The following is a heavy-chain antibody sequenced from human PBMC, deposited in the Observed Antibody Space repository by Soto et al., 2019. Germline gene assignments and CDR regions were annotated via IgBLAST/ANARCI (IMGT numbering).Heavy chain of an antibody. V-gene: IGHV4-4*02. CDR2: ISHSGSV. J-gene: IGHJ4*02. Sequence: QVLLQESGPGLVQPSGTLSLSCAVSGDSISTNYFWGWVRQPPGKGLEWVGDISHSGSVNYNPSLKSRVTISIDKSKNPFSLKPNSVTAADTAVYYCARSFGWYAIDYWGQGTLVIVSS. D-gene: IGHD6-19*01. CDR3: ARSFGWYAIDY. CDR1: GDSISTNYF.